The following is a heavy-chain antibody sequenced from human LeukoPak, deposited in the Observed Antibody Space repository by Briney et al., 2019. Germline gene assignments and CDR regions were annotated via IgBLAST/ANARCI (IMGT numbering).Heavy chain of an antibody. CDR1: GGSISSSSYY. CDR3: ARQGRGDILTAAYDN. J-gene: IGHJ3*02. V-gene: IGHV4-39*01. CDR2: IYYSGST. D-gene: IGHD3-9*01. Sequence: SETLSLTCTVSGGSISSSSYYWGWIRQPPGKGLEWIGSIYYSGSTYYNPSLKSRVTISVDTSKNQFSLKLSSVTAADTAVYYCARQGRGDILTAAYDNWGHGTMVTVFS.